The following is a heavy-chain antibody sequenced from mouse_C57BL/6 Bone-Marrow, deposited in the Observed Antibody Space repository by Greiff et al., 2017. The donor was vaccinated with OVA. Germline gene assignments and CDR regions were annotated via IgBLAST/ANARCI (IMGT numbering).Heavy chain of an antibody. CDR3: ARDGYEEGPYFDY. CDR2: IYPGDGDT. V-gene: IGHV1-82*01. Sequence: QVQLQQSGPELVKPGASVKISCKASGYAFSSSWMNWVKQRPGKGLEWIGRIYPGDGDTNYNGKFKGKATLTADTSSSTAYMQLSSLTSVESAVYVCARDGYEEGPYFDYWGQGTTRTVSS. J-gene: IGHJ2*01. D-gene: IGHD2-2*01. CDR1: GYAFSSSW.